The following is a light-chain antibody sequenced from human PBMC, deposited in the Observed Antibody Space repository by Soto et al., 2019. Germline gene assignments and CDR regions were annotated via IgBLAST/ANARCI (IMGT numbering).Light chain of an antibody. CDR1: SSDVGAYNY. CDR2: EVS. J-gene: IGLJ2*01. CDR3: SSYAGSNNFEVV. Sequence: QSALTQPPSASGSPGQSVTISCTGTSSDVGAYNYVSWYQQHPGTAPKLMIYEVSKRPSGVPDRFSGSKSGNTASLTVSGLQAEDEADYYGSSYAGSNNFEVVFGGGTKVTVL. V-gene: IGLV2-8*01.